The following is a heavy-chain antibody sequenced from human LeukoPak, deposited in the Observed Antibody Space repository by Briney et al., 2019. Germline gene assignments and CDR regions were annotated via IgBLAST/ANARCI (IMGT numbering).Heavy chain of an antibody. CDR1: GLPFTNAW. V-gene: IGHV3-15*01. J-gene: IGHJ3*02. CDR3: TTVGLYNILTGHYHYSFDM. D-gene: IGHD3-9*01. CDR2: IKGKVDAGTT. Sequence: GQSLRLSCSASGLPFTNAWMSRVRQAPGKGLEWIGRIKGKVDAGTTDHAAPVQGRFTISRDDSRTTLYLQMNSLKIEDTAVYYCTTVGLYNILTGHYHYSFDMWGQGTMVTVS.